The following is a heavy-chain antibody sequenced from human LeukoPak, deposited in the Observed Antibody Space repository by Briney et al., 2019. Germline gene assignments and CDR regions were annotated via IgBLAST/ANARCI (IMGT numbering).Heavy chain of an antibody. V-gene: IGHV4-61*02. CDR3: AREPPHRGFGEMDYFYYYMDV. D-gene: IGHD3-10*01. J-gene: IGHJ6*03. CDR2: IYTSGST. Sequence: SQTLSLTCTASGGSISSGNYYWSWIRQPAGKGLEWIGRIYTSGSTYYNPSLKSRVTISVDTSKNQFSLKLRSVTAADTAVYSCAREPPHRGFGEMDYFYYYMDVWGKGTTVTVSS. CDR1: GGSISSGNYY.